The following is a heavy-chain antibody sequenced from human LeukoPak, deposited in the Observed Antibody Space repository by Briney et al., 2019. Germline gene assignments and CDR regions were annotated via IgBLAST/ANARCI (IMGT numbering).Heavy chain of an antibody. CDR2: IYYSGST. CDR3: ARVYASPDH. D-gene: IGHD2-8*01. J-gene: IGHJ4*02. V-gene: IGHV4-39*07. Sequence: TSETLSLTCTVSGGSISSSSYYWGWIRQPPGKGLEWIGNIYYSGSTYYNPSLKSRVTISVDTSKNQFSLKLSSVTAADTAVYYCARVYASPDHWGQGTLVTVSS. CDR1: GGSISSSSYY.